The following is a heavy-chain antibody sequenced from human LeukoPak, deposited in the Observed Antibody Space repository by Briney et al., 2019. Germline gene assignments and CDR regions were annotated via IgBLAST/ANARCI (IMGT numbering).Heavy chain of an antibody. CDR3: ARDINEPHSGYDWGSYYYYYGMDV. D-gene: IGHD5-12*01. CDR2: ISAYNGNT. J-gene: IGHJ6*02. Sequence: GASVTVSCKATGYTFTSYGISWVRQAPGQGLEWMGWISAYNGNTNYAQKLQGRVAMTTDTSTSTAYMELRSLRSDDTAVYYCARDINEPHSGYDWGSYYYYYGMDVWGQGTTVTVSS. CDR1: GYTFTSYG. V-gene: IGHV1-18*01.